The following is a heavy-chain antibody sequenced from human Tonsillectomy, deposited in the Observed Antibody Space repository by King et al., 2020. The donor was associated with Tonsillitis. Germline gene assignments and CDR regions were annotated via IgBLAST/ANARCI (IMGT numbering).Heavy chain of an antibody. V-gene: IGHV3-23*04. D-gene: IGHD3-10*01. Sequence: VQLVESGGGWVQPGGSLRLSCAASGFTFSIYAMSWVRQAPGKGLEWGSAISGSGGSTYYADSVKGRLTTSRNNSKNTLNLQMNSLRAEDTAVYYCAKGPYRYYGSGSYYPGELGYWGQGTLVTVPS. CDR1: GFTFSIYA. CDR2: ISGSGGST. CDR3: AKGPYRYYGSGSYYPGELGY. J-gene: IGHJ4*02.